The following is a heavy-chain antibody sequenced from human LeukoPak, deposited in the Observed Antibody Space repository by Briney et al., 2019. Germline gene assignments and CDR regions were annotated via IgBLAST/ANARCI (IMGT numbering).Heavy chain of an antibody. CDR3: AKDRAANLYGSGAFEY. D-gene: IGHD3-10*01. CDR1: GFTFDDHG. Sequence: GGSLRLSCAASGFTFDDHGMHWVRQAPGKGLEWVSGIDWNSGTIGYADSVKGRFTISRDNAKNSLYLQMNSRRAEDTALYYCAKDRAANLYGSGAFEYWGQGTLVTVSS. CDR2: IDWNSGTI. J-gene: IGHJ4*02. V-gene: IGHV3-9*01.